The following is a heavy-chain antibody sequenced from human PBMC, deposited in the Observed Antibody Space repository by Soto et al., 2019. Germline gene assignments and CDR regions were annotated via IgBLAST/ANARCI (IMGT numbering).Heavy chain of an antibody. D-gene: IGHD3-9*01. CDR2: IIPIFGTA. Sequence: SVKVSCKASGGTFSSYAISWVRQAPGQGLEWMGGIIPIFGTANYAQKFQGRVTITADESTSTAYMELSSLRSEDTAVYYCARGGYDILTGYFADPWGQGTLVTVSS. CDR1: GGTFSSYA. J-gene: IGHJ5*02. CDR3: ARGGYDILTGYFADP. V-gene: IGHV1-69*13.